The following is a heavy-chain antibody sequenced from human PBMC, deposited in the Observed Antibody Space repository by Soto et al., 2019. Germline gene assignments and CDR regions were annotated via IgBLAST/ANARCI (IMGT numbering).Heavy chain of an antibody. CDR1: GGSISSGDYY. Sequence: SETLSLTCTVSGGSISSGDYYWSWIRQPPGKGLEWIGYIHYSGSTYYNPSLKSRVTISVDTSKNQFSLKLSSVTAADTAVYYCARVSSRMISAFAIWGQGTMVTVSS. CDR3: ARVSSRMISAFAI. CDR2: IHYSGST. J-gene: IGHJ3*02. D-gene: IGHD3-16*01. V-gene: IGHV4-30-4*01.